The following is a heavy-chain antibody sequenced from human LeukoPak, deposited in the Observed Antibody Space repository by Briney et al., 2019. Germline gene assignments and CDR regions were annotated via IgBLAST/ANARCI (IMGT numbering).Heavy chain of an antibody. Sequence: PGGSLTLSCAASGFTYSTYGMHGVPQARGKGLEWVAGITHDGSNKYYAVSEKGRFTISRDNSENTLYLHMDSLRVEDTAVCYCALGFCGSASCYTGYWGQGTLVTVSS. D-gene: IGHD2-2*02. CDR3: ALGFCGSASCYTGY. V-gene: IGHV3-33*05. CDR1: GFTYSTYG. J-gene: IGHJ4*02. CDR2: ITHDGSNK.